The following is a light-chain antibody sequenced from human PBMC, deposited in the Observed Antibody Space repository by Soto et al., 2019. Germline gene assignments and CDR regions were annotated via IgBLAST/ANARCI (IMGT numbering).Light chain of an antibody. CDR1: QSINSNY. CDR2: GAS. J-gene: IGKJ1*01. Sequence: EIVLTQSPGSLSLSPGERATLSCRASQSINSNYLAWYRQKPGQAPGLLIYGASRRATDIPDRFSGSVSGTDFTLTISRLEPEDFAVYYCQQYGSLPRTFGQGTKVEIQ. CDR3: QQYGSLPRT. V-gene: IGKV3-20*01.